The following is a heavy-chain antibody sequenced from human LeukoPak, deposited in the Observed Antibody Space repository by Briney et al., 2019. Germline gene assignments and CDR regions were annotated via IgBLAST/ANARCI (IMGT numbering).Heavy chain of an antibody. CDR3: ARAVAGYSGYESYYFDY. CDR2: IYYSGST. CDR1: GGSISSGGYY. V-gene: IGHV4-31*03. D-gene: IGHD5-12*01. Sequence: SQTLSLTCTVSGGSISSGGYYWSWIRQHPGKGPEWIGYIYYSGSTYYNPSLKSRVTISVDTSKNQFSLKLSSVTAADTAVYYCARAVAGYSGYESYYFDYWGQGTLVTVSS. J-gene: IGHJ4*02.